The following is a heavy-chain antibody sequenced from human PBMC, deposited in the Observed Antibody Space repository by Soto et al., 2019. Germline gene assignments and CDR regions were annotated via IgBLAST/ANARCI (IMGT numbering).Heavy chain of an antibody. Sequence: ASVKVSCKASGYTFTSYDINWVRQATGQGLEWMGWMNPNSGNTGYAQKFQGRVTMTRNTSISTAYMELSSLRSEDTAVYYCARGPPNDFWNGFGYHYYGMDVWGQGTTVTVSS. CDR1: GYTFTSYD. CDR2: MNPNSGNT. D-gene: IGHD3-3*01. J-gene: IGHJ6*02. V-gene: IGHV1-8*01. CDR3: ARGPPNDFWNGFGYHYYGMDV.